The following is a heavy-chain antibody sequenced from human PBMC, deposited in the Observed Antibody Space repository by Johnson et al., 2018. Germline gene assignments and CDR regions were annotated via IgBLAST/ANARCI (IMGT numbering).Heavy chain of an antibody. J-gene: IGHJ3*02. V-gene: IGHV3-33*01. Sequence: VQLVETGGGVVQPGRSLRLSCAASGFTFSSYGMHWVRQAPGKGLEWVAVIWYDGSNKYYADSVKGRFTISRDNSKKTLYLQMNSLRAEDTAVYYCARERWPGAPDAFDIWGQGTMVTVSS. CDR2: IWYDGSNK. CDR1: GFTFSSYG. D-gene: IGHD1-26*01. CDR3: ARERWPGAPDAFDI.